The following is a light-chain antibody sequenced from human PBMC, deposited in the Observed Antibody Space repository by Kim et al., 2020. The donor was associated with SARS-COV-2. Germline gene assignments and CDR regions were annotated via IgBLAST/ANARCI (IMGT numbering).Light chain of an antibody. CDR2: QDS. J-gene: IGLJ2*01. V-gene: IGLV3-1*01. CDR1: KLGDKY. Sequence: VSPGQTASITCSGDKLGDKYACWYQQRPGQSPVLVIYQDSKRPSGIPERFSGSNSGNTATLTISGTQAMDEADYYCQAWDSSTVVFGGGTQLTVL. CDR3: QAWDSSTVV.